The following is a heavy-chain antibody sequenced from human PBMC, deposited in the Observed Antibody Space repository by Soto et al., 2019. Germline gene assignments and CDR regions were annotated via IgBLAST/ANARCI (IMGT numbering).Heavy chain of an antibody. CDR1: GFTFSTYG. V-gene: IGHV3-30*18. D-gene: IGHD2-2*01. CDR3: AKGQHCSTTSCYFYFYGMDV. J-gene: IGHJ6*02. CDR2: ISYDGSNK. Sequence: GGSLRLSCAASGFTFSTYGMHWVRQAPGKGLEWVAVISYDGSNKYYAGSVKGRLTISRDNSKNTLYLQMNSLRAEDTAVYYCAKGQHCSTTSCYFYFYGMDVWGQGTKVTVSS.